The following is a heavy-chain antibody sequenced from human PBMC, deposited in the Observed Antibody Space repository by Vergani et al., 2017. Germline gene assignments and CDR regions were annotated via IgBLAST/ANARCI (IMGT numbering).Heavy chain of an antibody. V-gene: IGHV4-61*02. CDR3: ARDGLGYCSGGSCSNWFDP. CDR1: GESIRSGSHY. CDR2: IHTGGST. J-gene: IGHJ5*02. D-gene: IGHD2-15*01. Sequence: QVKLQESGPGLLKPSQTLSLTCTVSGESIRSGSHYWSWIRQPAGKGPEWIGHIHTGGSTDLNPSFKSRVSISVDTSKSQFSLKLNSVTAADTAVYYCARDGLGYCSGGSCSNWFDPWGQGTLVTVSS.